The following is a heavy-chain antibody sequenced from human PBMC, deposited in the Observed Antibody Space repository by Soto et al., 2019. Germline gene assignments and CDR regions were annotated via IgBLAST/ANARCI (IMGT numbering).Heavy chain of an antibody. Sequence: VGSLRLSCAASGFTFSTYWMDWVRQTPGKGLEWVANINQDGSEKNYVDSVKGRFTIYRDNAKNSLYLQMSSLTAEDSALYYCSRSLDPWGQGNLVTVS. CDR3: SRSLDP. CDR2: INQDGSEK. J-gene: IGHJ5*02. V-gene: IGHV3-7*01. CDR1: GFTFSTYW.